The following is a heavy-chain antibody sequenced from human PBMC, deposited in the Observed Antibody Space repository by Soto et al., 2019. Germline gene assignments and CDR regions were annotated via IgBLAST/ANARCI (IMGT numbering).Heavy chain of an antibody. J-gene: IGHJ6*02. CDR1: GFTFSSYS. CDR3: AKDLERITIFGVDHFYYYGMDV. Sequence: GGSLRLSCAASGFTFSSYSMNWVRQAPGKGLEWVSYISSSSSTIYYADSVKGRFTISRDNSKNTLYLQMNSLRIGDTAVYYCAKDLERITIFGVDHFYYYGMDVWGQGTTVTVSS. D-gene: IGHD3-3*01. V-gene: IGHV3-48*01. CDR2: ISSSSSTI.